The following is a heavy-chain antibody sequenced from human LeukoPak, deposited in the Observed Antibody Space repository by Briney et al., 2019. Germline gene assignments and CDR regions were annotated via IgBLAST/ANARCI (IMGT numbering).Heavy chain of an antibody. V-gene: IGHV3-23*01. Sequence: PGGSLRLSCATSQFNFNKFGMTWVRQAPGKGLEWFSSISGNGGSTQYADSVQGRFAISRDNPKNTLYLQMNSLRAEDTAVYYCAKEMGVAAGVPYYFDYWGQGTLVTVSS. CDR1: QFNFNKFG. CDR3: AKEMGVAAGVPYYFDY. J-gene: IGHJ4*02. CDR2: ISGNGGST. D-gene: IGHD6-13*01.